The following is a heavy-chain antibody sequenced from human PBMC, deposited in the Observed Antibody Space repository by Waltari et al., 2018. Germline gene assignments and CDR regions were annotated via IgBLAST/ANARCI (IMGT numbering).Heavy chain of an antibody. Sequence: EVQLVESGGGLIQPGGSLRLSCAASGFTVSSNYMSWVRQAPGKGLEWVSVILSGGRTSYADSLKGRFTISRDNSKNTLYLQMNSLRAEDTAVYYCARVSLIYSYFDYWGQGTLVTVSS. CDR2: ILSGGRT. CDR3: ARVSLIYSYFDY. V-gene: IGHV3-53*01. CDR1: GFTVSSNY. J-gene: IGHJ4*02. D-gene: IGHD5-18*01.